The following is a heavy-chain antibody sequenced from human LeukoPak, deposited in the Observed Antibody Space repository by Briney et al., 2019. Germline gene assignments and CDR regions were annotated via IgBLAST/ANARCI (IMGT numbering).Heavy chain of an antibody. CDR2: VSNDGDKE. Sequence: GGALRLSCGGTGFKFSNYAMHWVRQAPGKGLEGVAVVSNDGDKEYYADSVRGRFTISRDNSEDTLYCAGDSWHVWTENNPRGPSRWGRGTLVTVSS. CDR1: GFKFSNYA. J-gene: IGHJ4*02. CDR3: PSR. V-gene: IGHV3-30-3*01. D-gene: IGHD3/OR15-3a*01.